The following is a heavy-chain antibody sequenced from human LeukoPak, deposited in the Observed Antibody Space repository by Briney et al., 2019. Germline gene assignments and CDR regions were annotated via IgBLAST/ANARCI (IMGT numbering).Heavy chain of an antibody. CDR2: ISYDGRST. V-gene: IGHV3-30*18. J-gene: IGHJ4*02. CDR3: AKVDDSMAAAVTP. D-gene: IGHD2-15*01. CDR1: GFSFSSYG. Sequence: GGSLRLSCAASGFSFSSYGMHWVRQAPGKGLEWVALISYDGRSTYYADSVKGRLTISRDNSKNTLYLEMNSLRAEDTAVYYCAKVDDSMAAAVTPWGQGTLVTVSS.